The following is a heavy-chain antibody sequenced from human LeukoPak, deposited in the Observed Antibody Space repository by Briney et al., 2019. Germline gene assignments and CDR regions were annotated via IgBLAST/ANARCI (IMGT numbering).Heavy chain of an antibody. CDR2: LYSGGIT. V-gene: IGHV3-53*01. CDR3: ARRGKDGYNTIDY. D-gene: IGHD5-24*01. Sequence: PGGSLRLSCAASGFTVTSNYMTWVRQAPGKGLECVSVLYSGGITYYADSVKGRFTVSTDSSKNTLYLQMYSLRAEDTAVYYCARRGKDGYNTIDYWGQGTLVAVSS. CDR1: GFTVTSNY. J-gene: IGHJ4*02.